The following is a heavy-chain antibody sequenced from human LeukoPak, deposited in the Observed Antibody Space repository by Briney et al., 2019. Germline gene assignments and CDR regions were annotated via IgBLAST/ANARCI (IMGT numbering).Heavy chain of an antibody. CDR3: ARRGTIFGVVINPFDY. Sequence: SETLSLTCAVYGGSFSGYYWSWIRQPPGKGLEWIGEINHSGSTNYNPSLKSRVTISVDTSKNQSSLKLSSVTAADTAVYYCARRGTIFGVVINPFDYWGQGTLVTVSS. D-gene: IGHD3-3*01. CDR2: INHSGST. CDR1: GGSFSGYY. J-gene: IGHJ4*02. V-gene: IGHV4-34*01.